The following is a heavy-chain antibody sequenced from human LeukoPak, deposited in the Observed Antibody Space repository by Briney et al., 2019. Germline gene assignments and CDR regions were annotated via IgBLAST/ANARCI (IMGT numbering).Heavy chain of an antibody. CDR2: INAYNGDT. D-gene: IGHD2-2*01. J-gene: IGHJ6*03. CDR1: NYTFTSYG. V-gene: IGHV1-18*01. CDR3: ASCSSTSCSYYYYYYMDV. Sequence: ASVKVSCKASNYTFTSYGISWVRQAPGQGLEWMAWINAYNGDTNYAQKLQGRVTLTTDTSTSTAYMELRSLRSDDTAVYYCASCSSTSCSYYYYYYMDVWGKGTTVTVSS.